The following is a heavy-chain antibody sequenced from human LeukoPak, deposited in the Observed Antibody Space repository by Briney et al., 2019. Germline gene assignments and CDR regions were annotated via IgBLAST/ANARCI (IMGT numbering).Heavy chain of an antibody. V-gene: IGHV1-3*04. CDR3: AVHLPGDYLDP. J-gene: IGHJ5*02. Sequence: RGASVKVSCKTSGYTFINSAMHWVRQAPGQGLEWMAWINTGNGNTKYSQKFQGRVTMTRNTSISTAYMELSSLTSEDTAVYYCAVHLPGDYLDPWGQGTLVTVSS. D-gene: IGHD4-17*01. CDR2: INTGNGNT. CDR1: GYTFINSA.